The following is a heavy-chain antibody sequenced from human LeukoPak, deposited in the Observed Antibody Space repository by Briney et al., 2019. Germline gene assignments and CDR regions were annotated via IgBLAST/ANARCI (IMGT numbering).Heavy chain of an antibody. CDR2: ISGSGGST. V-gene: IGHV3-23*01. J-gene: IGHJ4*02. CDR1: GFTFSSYA. D-gene: IGHD3-22*01. CDR3: AKSEGTYYYDSSGYYYSY. Sequence: PGGSLRLSCAASGFTFSSYAMSWVRQAPGKGLEWVSAISGSGGSTYYADSVKGRFTISRDNSKNTLYLQMNSLRAEDTAVYYCAKSEGTYYYDSSGYYYSYWGQGTLVTVSS.